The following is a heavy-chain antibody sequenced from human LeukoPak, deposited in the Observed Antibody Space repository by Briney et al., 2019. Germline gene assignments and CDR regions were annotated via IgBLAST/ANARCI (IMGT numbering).Heavy chain of an antibody. D-gene: IGHD3-22*01. CDR2: IIGSGGSI. CDR1: GFTFRNYA. CDR3: AKLGDNYDSNGWLPGVPFDI. V-gene: IGHV3-23*01. J-gene: IGHJ3*02. Sequence: PGGSLRLSCAASGFTFRNYAMNWVRQAPGKGLEWVSVIIGSGGSIYYADSVKGRFSISRDNSKNTLYLQMNSLRAEDTAVYYCAKLGDNYDSNGWLPGVPFDIWGQGTMVIVSS.